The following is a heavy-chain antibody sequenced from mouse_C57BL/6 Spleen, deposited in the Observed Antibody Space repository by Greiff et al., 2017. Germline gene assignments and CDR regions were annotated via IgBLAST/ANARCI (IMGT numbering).Heavy chain of an antibody. Sequence: EVKLQQSGPELVKPGASVKMSCKASGYTFTDYNMHWVKQSHGKSLEWIGYINPNNGGTSYNQKFKGKATLTVNKSSSTAYMELRSLTSEDSAVYYCASQAGIYYGSRGYWGQGTTLTVSS. CDR3: ASQAGIYYGSRGY. D-gene: IGHD1-1*01. CDR2: INPNNGGT. J-gene: IGHJ2*01. CDR1: GYTFTDYN. V-gene: IGHV1-22*01.